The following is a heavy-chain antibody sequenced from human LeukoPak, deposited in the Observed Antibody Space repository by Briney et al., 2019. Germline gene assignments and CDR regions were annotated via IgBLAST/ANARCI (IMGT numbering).Heavy chain of an antibody. J-gene: IGHJ4*02. CDR2: INTDGSST. Sequence: PGGSLRLFCAASGFTFSSYWMHWVRQAPGKGLVWVSRINTDGSSTSYADSVKGRFTISRDNAKNTLYLQMNSLRAEDTAVYYCARAAYYYGSGSLDYWGQGTLVTVSS. CDR3: ARAAYYYGSGSLDY. D-gene: IGHD3-10*01. CDR1: GFTFSSYW. V-gene: IGHV3-74*01.